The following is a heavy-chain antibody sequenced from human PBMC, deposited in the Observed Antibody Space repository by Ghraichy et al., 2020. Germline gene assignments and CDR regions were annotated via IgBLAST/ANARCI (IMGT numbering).Heavy chain of an antibody. J-gene: IGHJ4*02. Sequence: GGSLRLSCVASGLMFSPNTMNWVRQAPGKGLEWVSSISSSTRYIYYADSVKGRFTISRDNAQNSLYLQMNSLRAEDTAVYYCARETSGYDYGYWGQGTLVTVSS. D-gene: IGHD5-12*01. CDR1: GLMFSPNT. V-gene: IGHV3-21*01. CDR3: ARETSGYDYGY. CDR2: ISSSTRYI.